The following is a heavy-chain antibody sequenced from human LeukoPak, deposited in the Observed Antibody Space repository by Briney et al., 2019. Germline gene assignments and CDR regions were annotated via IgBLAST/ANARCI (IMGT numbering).Heavy chain of an antibody. CDR1: GGSISSEY. V-gene: IGHV4-59*01. CDR2: VHYSGST. CDR3: VRSTYLYYFGY. J-gene: IGHJ4*02. D-gene: IGHD2-2*01. Sequence: PSETLSLTCTVSGGSISSEYWSWIRQPPGKGLEWIGYVHYSGSTNYNPSLRSRVTMSVDTTKNQFSLKLSSVTAADTAVYYCVRSTYLYYFGYWGQGTLVTVSS.